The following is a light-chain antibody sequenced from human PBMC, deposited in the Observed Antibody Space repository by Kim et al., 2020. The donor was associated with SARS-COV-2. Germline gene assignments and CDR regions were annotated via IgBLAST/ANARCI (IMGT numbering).Light chain of an antibody. CDR2: DVS. CDR1: SSDVGGYNY. CDR3: RSYTSSSTWV. J-gene: IGLJ3*02. V-gene: IGLV2-14*01. Sequence: QSVLTQPASVSGSPGQSITISCTGTSSDVGGYNYVSWYQQHPGKAPKLMIYDVSKRPSGVSNRFSGSKSGNTASLTISGLQAEDEADYYCRSYTSSSTWVFGGGTQLTVL.